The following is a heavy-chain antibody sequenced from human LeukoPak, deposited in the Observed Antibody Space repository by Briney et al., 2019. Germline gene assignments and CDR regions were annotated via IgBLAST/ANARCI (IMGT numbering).Heavy chain of an antibody. V-gene: IGHV4-59*11. CDR1: DASMSSHY. J-gene: IGHJ6*03. Sequence: SETLSLTCTVSDASMSSHYWIWVRQPPGRGLEWIGYVFSTGGTTYSPSLKSRVTISVDMSENQFSLKLNSVTAADTAVYYCARGVYNYYYMDVWGRGATVTVSS. CDR3: ARGVYNYYYMDV. CDR2: VFSTGGT.